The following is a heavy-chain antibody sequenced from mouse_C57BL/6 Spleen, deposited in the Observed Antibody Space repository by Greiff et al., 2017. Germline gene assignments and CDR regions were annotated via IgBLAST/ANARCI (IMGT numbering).Heavy chain of an antibody. V-gene: IGHV14-4*01. J-gene: IGHJ4*01. CDR3: TTWDYDYSYAMDY. Sequence: VQLQQSGAELVRPGASVKLSCTASGFNIKDDYMHWVKQRPEQGLEWIGWLDPENGDTEYASKFQGKATITADTSSNTAYLQLSSLTSEDTAVYYCTTWDYDYSYAMDYWGQGTSVTVSS. D-gene: IGHD2-4*01. CDR2: LDPENGDT. CDR1: GFNIKDDY.